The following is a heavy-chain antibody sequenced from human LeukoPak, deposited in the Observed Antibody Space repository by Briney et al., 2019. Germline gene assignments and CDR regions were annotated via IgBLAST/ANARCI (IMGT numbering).Heavy chain of an antibody. J-gene: IGHJ6*02. CDR1: GYTFTSYG. Sequence: ASVKVSCKASGYTFTSYGISWVRQAPGQGLEWMGWISAYNGNTNYAQKLQGRVTMTTDTSTSTAYMELRSLRSDDTAVYYCARDPNSSGYYYYYGMDVWGQGTTVTVSS. CDR3: ARDPNSSGYYYYYGMDV. CDR2: ISAYNGNT. D-gene: IGHD3-22*01. V-gene: IGHV1-18*01.